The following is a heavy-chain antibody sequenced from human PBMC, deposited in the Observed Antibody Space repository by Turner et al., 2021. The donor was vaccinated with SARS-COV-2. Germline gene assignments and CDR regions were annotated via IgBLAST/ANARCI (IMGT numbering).Heavy chain of an antibody. CDR2: ISSGGRT. Sequence: EVQLVVTGGGLLQPGGSLRLSCAASGFTVSSNYMRWVRQAPGKWLEWVSVISSGGRTYYADSVKGGFTISRDNSKNTLYLQMNSLRAEDTAVYYCARGGEYQLLHYYGMDVWGQGTTVTVSS. J-gene: IGHJ6*02. CDR3: ARGGEYQLLHYYGMDV. V-gene: IGHV3-53*02. CDR1: GFTVSSNY. D-gene: IGHD2-2*01.